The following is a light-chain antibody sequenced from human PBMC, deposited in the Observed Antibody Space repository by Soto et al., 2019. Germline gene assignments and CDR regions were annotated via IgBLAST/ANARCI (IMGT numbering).Light chain of an antibody. CDR2: EVN. V-gene: IGLV2-8*01. Sequence: QSALTQPPSASGSPGQSVTICCTGTNSDVGGYNYVSWYQQHPGKAPKLVIFEVNKRPSGVPDRFSGSKSGNTASLTVSGLQTEDEADYYCNSYAGTNSFVFGTGTKLTVL. J-gene: IGLJ1*01. CDR3: NSYAGTNSFV. CDR1: NSDVGGYNY.